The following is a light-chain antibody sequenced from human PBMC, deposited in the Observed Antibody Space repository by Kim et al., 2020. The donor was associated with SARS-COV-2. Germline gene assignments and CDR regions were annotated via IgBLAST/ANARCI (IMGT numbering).Light chain of an antibody. J-gene: IGKJ2*01. Sequence: LAASVGERATTTCRASQSISTSLDWFQQKSGKAPKVLIYKASSLESGVPARFSGSGSGTEFTLTINSLQPDDFATYFCHQYYRYSTFGQGTKLEI. CDR2: KAS. V-gene: IGKV1-5*03. CDR1: QSISTS. CDR3: HQYYRYST.